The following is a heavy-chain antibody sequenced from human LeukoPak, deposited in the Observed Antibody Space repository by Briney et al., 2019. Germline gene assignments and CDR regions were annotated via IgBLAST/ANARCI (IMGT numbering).Heavy chain of an antibody. CDR2: INHSGST. CDR3: ARGASSSWDYYFDY. Sequence: SETLSLTCAVSGGSFSGYYWSWIRQPPGKGLEWIGEINHSGSTNYNPSLKSRVTISVDTSKNQFSLKLSSVTAADTAVYYCARGASSSWDYYFDYLGQGTLVTVSS. CDR1: GGSFSGYY. D-gene: IGHD6-13*01. J-gene: IGHJ4*02. V-gene: IGHV4-34*01.